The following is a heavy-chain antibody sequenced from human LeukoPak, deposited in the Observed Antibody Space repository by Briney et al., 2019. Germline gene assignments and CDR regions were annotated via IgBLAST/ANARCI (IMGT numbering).Heavy chain of an antibody. CDR2: ISSSGSTI. D-gene: IGHD1-1*01. J-gene: IGHJ5*02. V-gene: IGHV3-11*01. Sequence: GGSLRLSCAASGFTVSSNYMSWIRQAPGKGPEWVSYISSSGSTIYYADSVKGRFTISRDNAKNSLYLQMNSLRAEDTAVYYCAREWKGLFDPWGQGTLVTVSS. CDR3: AREWKGLFDP. CDR1: GFTVSSNY.